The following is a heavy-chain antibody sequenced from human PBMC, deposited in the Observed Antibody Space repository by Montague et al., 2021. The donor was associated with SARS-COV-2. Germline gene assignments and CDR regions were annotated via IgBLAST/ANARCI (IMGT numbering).Heavy chain of an antibody. Sequence: SLRLSCAASGFTFSSYAMHWVRQAPGKGLEWVAVISYDGSNKYYADSVRGRFTISRDNSKNPLYLQMNSLRAEDTAVYYCARPRGGSYQTSFDYWGQGTLVTVSS. J-gene: IGHJ4*02. D-gene: IGHD1-26*01. CDR1: GFTFSSYA. CDR3: ARPRGGSYQTSFDY. V-gene: IGHV3-30-3*01. CDR2: ISYDGSNK.